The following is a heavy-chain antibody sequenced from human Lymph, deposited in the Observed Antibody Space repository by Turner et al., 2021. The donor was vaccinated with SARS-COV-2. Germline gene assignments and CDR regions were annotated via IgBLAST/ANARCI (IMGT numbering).Heavy chain of an antibody. V-gene: IGHV3-21*01. CDR3: ARDIPTTADYFDY. CDR2: ISSSSSYI. Sequence: EVQLVESGGGLVKPGGSLSLSCAASGFTFSTYSMNWVRQAPGKGLEWISSISSSSSYIYYADSVKGRFTISRDDVKNSLYLQMNSLRAEDTAVYYCARDIPTTADYFDYWGQGTLVTVSS. J-gene: IGHJ4*02. D-gene: IGHD4-17*01. CDR1: GFTFSTYS.